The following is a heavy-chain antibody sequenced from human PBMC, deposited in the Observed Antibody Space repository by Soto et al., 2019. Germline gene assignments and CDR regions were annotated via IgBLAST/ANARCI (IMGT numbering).Heavy chain of an antibody. Sequence: QVQLVQSGDEVKKPGASVKVSCKASGYTFTSYYMHWVRQAPGQGLEWMGIINPSGGSTSYAQKCRGTVTMTRETSTSPVYIYLSSSRSEDRAVYYCARDRHQGIVGVVNRPNWFDPWGQGTLVTVSS. CDR1: GYTFTSYY. CDR3: ARDRHQGIVGVVNRPNWFDP. V-gene: IGHV1-46*01. D-gene: IGHD3-3*01. CDR2: INPSGGST. J-gene: IGHJ5*02.